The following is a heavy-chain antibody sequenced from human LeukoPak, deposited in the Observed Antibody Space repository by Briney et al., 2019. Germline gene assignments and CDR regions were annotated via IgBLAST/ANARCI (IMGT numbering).Heavy chain of an antibody. CDR2: IIPILGIA. J-gene: IGHJ4*02. D-gene: IGHD2-2*01. CDR3: ARHGGHCSSTSCYPDY. V-gene: IGHV1-69*04. Sequence: SVKVSCKASGGTFSSYAISWVRQAPGQGLEWMGRIIPILGIANYAQKFQGRVTITADKSTSTAYMELSSLRSEDTAVYYCARHGGHCSSTSCYPDYWGQGTLVTVSS. CDR1: GGTFSSYA.